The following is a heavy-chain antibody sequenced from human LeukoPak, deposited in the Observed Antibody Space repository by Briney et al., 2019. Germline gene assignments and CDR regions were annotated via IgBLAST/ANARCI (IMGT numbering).Heavy chain of an antibody. D-gene: IGHD3-16*01. CDR2: FDPEDGET. J-gene: IGHJ4*02. V-gene: IGHV1-24*01. CDR1: GYTLTELS. CDR3: ATQTFEGWLDAYY. Sequence: ASVKVSCKVSGYTLTELSMHWVRQAPGKGLEWMGGFDPEDGETIYSQKFQGRVTMTEDTSTDTAYMELSSLRSEDTAVYYCATQTFEGWLDAYYWGQGTLVTVSS.